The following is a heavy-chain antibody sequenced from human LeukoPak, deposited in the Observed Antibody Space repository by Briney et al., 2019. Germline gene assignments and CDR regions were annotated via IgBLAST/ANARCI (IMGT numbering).Heavy chain of an antibody. D-gene: IGHD3-10*01. Sequence: GESLKISCMGSGYSFTSYWIGWVRQMPGKGLEWKGIIYPGDSDTRYTPSFQGQVTISADQSISTAYLQWSSLRASDSAMYYCARRLGSMVRGKWGGDAFDIWGQGTMVTVSS. V-gene: IGHV5-51*01. CDR3: ARRLGSMVRGKWGGDAFDI. J-gene: IGHJ3*02. CDR1: GYSFTSYW. CDR2: IYPGDSDT.